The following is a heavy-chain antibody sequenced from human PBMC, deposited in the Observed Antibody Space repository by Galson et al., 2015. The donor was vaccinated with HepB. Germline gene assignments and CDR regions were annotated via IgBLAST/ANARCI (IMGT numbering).Heavy chain of an antibody. V-gene: IGHV3-30*04. CDR1: GFTFSSYA. CDR2: ISYDGSNK. Sequence: SLRLSCAASGFTFSSYAMHWVRQAPGKGLEWVAVISYDGSNKYYADSVKGRFTISRDNSKNTLYLQMNSLRAEDTAVYYCAREGGGSMNFGYWGQGTLVTVSS. CDR3: AREGGGSMNFGY. J-gene: IGHJ4*02. D-gene: IGHD1-26*01.